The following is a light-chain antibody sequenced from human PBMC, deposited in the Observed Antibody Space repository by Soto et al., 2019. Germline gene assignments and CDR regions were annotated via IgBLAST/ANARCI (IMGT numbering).Light chain of an antibody. Sequence: DIQMTQSPSTLSASVGDRVTITCRASQTIFSWLAWYQQKPGTPPKLLIYKASTLQSGVPSRFSGSGSDTEFTLTISSLQPDDSATYYCQQYNSYWTFGLGTKVDIK. CDR1: QTIFSW. CDR2: KAS. CDR3: QQYNSYWT. J-gene: IGKJ1*01. V-gene: IGKV1-5*03.